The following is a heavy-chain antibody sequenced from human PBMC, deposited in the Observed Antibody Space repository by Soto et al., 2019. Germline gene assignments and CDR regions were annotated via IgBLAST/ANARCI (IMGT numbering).Heavy chain of an antibody. Sequence: EVQLLESGGGLVQPGGSLRLSCAASGFTFSSYAMSWVRQAPGKGLEWVSAISGSGGSTYYADSVKGRFTISRDNSKNTLYLQMNSLRVEDTAVYYCAKGGYCSGGSCYGDYWGQGTLVTVSS. J-gene: IGHJ4*02. CDR3: AKGGYCSGGSCYGDY. D-gene: IGHD2-15*01. V-gene: IGHV3-23*01. CDR1: GFTFSSYA. CDR2: ISGSGGST.